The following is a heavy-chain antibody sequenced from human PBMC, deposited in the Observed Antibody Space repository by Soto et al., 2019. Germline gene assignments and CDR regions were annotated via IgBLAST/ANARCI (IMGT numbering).Heavy chain of an antibody. CDR3: AREVVRIWFGNAYYYGMDV. CDR2: ISSSGSTI. Sequence: XECLSLSCAASGLTFSDYYMSWIRQAPGKGLEWVSYISSSGSTIYYADSVRGRFTISRDNAKNSLYLQMNSLRAEDTTVYYCAREVVRIWFGNAYYYGMDVWGQGTTVTVSS. CDR1: GLTFSDYY. J-gene: IGHJ6*02. D-gene: IGHD3-10*01. V-gene: IGHV3-11*01.